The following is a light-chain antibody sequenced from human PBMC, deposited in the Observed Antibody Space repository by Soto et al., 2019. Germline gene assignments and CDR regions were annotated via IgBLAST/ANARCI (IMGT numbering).Light chain of an antibody. CDR2: GTF. Sequence: EIVLTQSPGTLSLSPGERATLSCRASQTVSSSYLAWYQHRAGQAPRLLIFGTFTRATDIPDRFSGSGSGTDFTLTISRLEPEDSGVYYCQQYCSSPPLTFGGGTKVEIK. J-gene: IGKJ4*02. V-gene: IGKV3-20*01. CDR1: QTVSSSY. CDR3: QQYCSSPPLT.